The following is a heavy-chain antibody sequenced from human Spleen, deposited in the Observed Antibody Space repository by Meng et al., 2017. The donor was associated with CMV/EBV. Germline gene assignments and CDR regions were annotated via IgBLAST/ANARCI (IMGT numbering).Heavy chain of an antibody. D-gene: IGHD6-6*01. CDR1: GYTFTDYY. Sequence: ASVKVSCKASGYTFTDYYIHWVRQAPGQGLEWMGWINPNSGGTNYAQKFQGRVTMTRDTSISTAHMELRRLRIDDTAVYYCARGRGGSSSALLGYWGQGTLVTVSS. J-gene: IGHJ4*02. V-gene: IGHV1-2*02. CDR3: ARGRGGSSSALLGY. CDR2: INPNSGGT.